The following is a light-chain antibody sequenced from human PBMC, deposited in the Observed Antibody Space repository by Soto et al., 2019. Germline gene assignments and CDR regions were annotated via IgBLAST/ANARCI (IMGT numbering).Light chain of an antibody. CDR3: SSYAGSNNSV. Sequence: QSALTQPPSASGSPGQSVTISCTGTSSDVGGYNFVSWYQQHPGKAPKLMIYAVSKRPSVVPDRFSGSKSGNTASLTVSGLQAEDEADYYCSSYAGSNNSVFGGGTKLTVL. CDR1: SSDVGGYNF. V-gene: IGLV2-8*01. J-gene: IGLJ2*01. CDR2: AVS.